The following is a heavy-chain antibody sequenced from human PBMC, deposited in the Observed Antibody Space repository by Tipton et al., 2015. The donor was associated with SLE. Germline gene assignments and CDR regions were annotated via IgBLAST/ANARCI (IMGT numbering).Heavy chain of an antibody. CDR1: GGSISSYY. CDR2: IYYSGST. CDR3: ARGRLHYPLLSWFDP. Sequence: TLSLTCTVSGGSISSYYWSWIRQPPGKGLEWIGYIYYSGSTYYNPSLKSRVTISVDTSKNQFSLKLSSVTAADTAVYYCARGRLHYPLLSWFDPRGQGTLVTVSP. D-gene: IGHD2-2*01. V-gene: IGHV4-59*12. J-gene: IGHJ5*02.